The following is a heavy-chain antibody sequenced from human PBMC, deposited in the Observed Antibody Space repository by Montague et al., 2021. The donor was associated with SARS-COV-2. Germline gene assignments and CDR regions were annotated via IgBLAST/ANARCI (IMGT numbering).Heavy chain of an antibody. D-gene: IGHD1-26*01. Sequence: SLRLSCAASGFTFNTYAMSWVRQAPGKGLEWVSLITGGGDDTYYPESLRGRFTISRDNVQKTLYLQTHSLRADDTAVYYCTKHSGSRYGTEYCDLWGRGTLVTVSS. V-gene: IGHV3-23*01. CDR2: ITGGGDDT. CDR1: GFTFNTYA. J-gene: IGHJ2*01. CDR3: TKHSGSRYGTEYCDL.